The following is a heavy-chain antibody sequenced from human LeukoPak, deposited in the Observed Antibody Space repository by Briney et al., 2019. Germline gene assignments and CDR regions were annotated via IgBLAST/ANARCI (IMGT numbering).Heavy chain of an antibody. CDR2: IKQDGSEK. J-gene: IGHJ6*02. V-gene: IGHV3-7*01. D-gene: IGHD2-21*02. Sequence: PGGSLRLSCTASGFTFSSYWMSWVRQAPGKGLEWVANIKQDGSEKDYVDSVEGRFTISRDNPKNSLYLQMNSLRAEDTAVYYCARYCGGDCYGMDVWGQGTTVTVSS. CDR1: GFTFSSYW. CDR3: ARYCGGDCYGMDV.